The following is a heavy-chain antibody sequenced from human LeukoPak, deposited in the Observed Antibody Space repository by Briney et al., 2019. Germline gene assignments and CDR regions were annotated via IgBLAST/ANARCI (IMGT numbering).Heavy chain of an antibody. Sequence: GGSLRLSCTASGFRFNINAMHWVRQAPGKGLEWVAFIRSDGSKQYYADSVKGRFAISRDGSTNTLYLHMDSLRPEDTAVYYCAKDRPYRWGQGTLVIVSS. V-gene: IGHV3-30*02. CDR3: AKDRPYR. J-gene: IGHJ4*02. CDR1: GFRFNINA. D-gene: IGHD3-16*02. CDR2: IRSDGSKQ.